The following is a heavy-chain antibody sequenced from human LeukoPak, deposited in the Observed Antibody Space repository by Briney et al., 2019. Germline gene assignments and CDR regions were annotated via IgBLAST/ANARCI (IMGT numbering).Heavy chain of an antibody. V-gene: IGHV3-21*01. CDR2: ISSSSGNI. D-gene: IGHD2-21*01. CDR1: GFTFTIYS. Sequence: PGGSLRLSCAASGFTFTIYSIDWVRQAPGKGLEWVSSISSSSGNIYYADSVKGRFTISRDNARNSLYLQMNSLRAEDTAVYYCAKDIQCTYWGQGTLVTVSS. J-gene: IGHJ4*02. CDR3: AKDIQCTY.